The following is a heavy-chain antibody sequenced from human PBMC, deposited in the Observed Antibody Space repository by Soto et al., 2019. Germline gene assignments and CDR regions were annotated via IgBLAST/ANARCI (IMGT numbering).Heavy chain of an antibody. V-gene: IGHV3-23*01. CDR2: ITSGGNT. CDR1: GFTFSSDV. D-gene: IGHD6-13*01. J-gene: IGHJ4*02. CDR3: ARKGSSWYYPY. Sequence: GGSLRLSCAASGFTFSSDVMNWVRQAPGKGLEWVSAITSGGNTYYADSVKGRFTISRDNSKNTLFLQMNSLRAEDTAVYYCARKGSSWYYPYWGQGALVTVSS.